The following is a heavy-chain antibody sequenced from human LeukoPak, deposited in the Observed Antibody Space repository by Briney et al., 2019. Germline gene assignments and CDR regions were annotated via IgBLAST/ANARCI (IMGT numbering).Heavy chain of an antibody. CDR3: ARVDTVMAYYFDL. CDR2: IYSGGTT. D-gene: IGHD5-18*01. Sequence: PGGSLRLSCAASGFTFSNYWMHWVRQAPGKGLEWVSTIYSGGTTYYADSVMGRFTISRHNSRNTLYLQMNSLRAEDTAVYYCARVDTVMAYYFDLWGQGTLVTVSS. V-gene: IGHV3-53*04. J-gene: IGHJ4*02. CDR1: GFTFSNYW.